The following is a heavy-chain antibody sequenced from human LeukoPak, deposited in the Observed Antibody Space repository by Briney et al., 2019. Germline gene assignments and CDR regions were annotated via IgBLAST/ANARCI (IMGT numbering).Heavy chain of an antibody. CDR2: ISDSGGKT. J-gene: IGHJ4*02. Sequence: GGSLRLSCAASAFTFSNYGMNWVRQAPGKGLEWVSVISDSGGKTHYADSVKGRFTISRDNSKNTLYLQMNSLRLEYPAVYYCATRPGYRAFDYWGQGTLVTVSS. CDR1: AFTFSNYG. CDR3: ATRPGYRAFDY. V-gene: IGHV3-23*01. D-gene: IGHD1-1*01.